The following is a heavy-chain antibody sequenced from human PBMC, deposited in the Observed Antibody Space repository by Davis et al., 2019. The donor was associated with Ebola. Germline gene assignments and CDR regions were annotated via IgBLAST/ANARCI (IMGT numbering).Heavy chain of an antibody. CDR1: GGSVSSGSYY. Sequence: MPGGSLRLSCTVSGGSVSSGSYYWSWIRQPPGKGLEWIGYIYYSGSTNYNPSLKSRVTISVDTSKNQFSLKLSSVTAADTAVYYCARGPSIRGFDYWGQGTLVTVSS. CDR2: IYYSGST. CDR3: ARGPSIRGFDY. D-gene: IGHD6-6*01. V-gene: IGHV4-61*01. J-gene: IGHJ4*02.